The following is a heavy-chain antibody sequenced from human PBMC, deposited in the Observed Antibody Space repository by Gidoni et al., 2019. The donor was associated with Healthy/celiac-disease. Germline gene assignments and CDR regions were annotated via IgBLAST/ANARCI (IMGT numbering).Heavy chain of an antibody. D-gene: IGHD3-10*01. CDR2: ISAYNGNT. J-gene: IGHJ4*02. CDR1: GYTFTSYG. CDR3: ARDMRSGYGSGFIRYFDY. V-gene: IGHV1-18*04. Sequence: QVQLVQSGAEVKKPGASVKVSCQASGYTFTSYGISWVRQAPGQGLEWMGWISAYNGNTNYAQKLQGRVTMTTDTSTSTAYMELRSLRSDDTAVYYCARDMRSGYGSGFIRYFDYWGQGTLVTVSS.